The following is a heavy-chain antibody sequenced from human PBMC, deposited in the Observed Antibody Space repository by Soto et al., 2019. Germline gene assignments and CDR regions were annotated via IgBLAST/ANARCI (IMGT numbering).Heavy chain of an antibody. CDR1: GFTFSSYA. CDR2: ISYDGSNK. Sequence: PGGSLRLSCAASGFTFSSYAMHWVRQAPGKGLEWVAVISYDGSNKYYADSVKGRFTISRDNSKNTLYLQMNSLRAEDTAVYYCARDIVPPPPEFGDNGALPYYYYGMDVWGQGTTVTVSS. CDR3: ARDIVPPPPEFGDNGALPYYYYGMDV. J-gene: IGHJ6*02. V-gene: IGHV3-30-3*01. D-gene: IGHD3-10*01.